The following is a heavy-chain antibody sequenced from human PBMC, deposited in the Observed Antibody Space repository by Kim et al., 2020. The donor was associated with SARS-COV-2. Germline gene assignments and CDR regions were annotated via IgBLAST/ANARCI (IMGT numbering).Heavy chain of an antibody. CDR1: GFTFDDYA. CDR2: ISWNSGSI. J-gene: IGHJ5*02. V-gene: IGHV3-9*01. D-gene: IGHD3-10*01. Sequence: GGSLRLSCVASGFTFDDYAMHWVRQAPGKGLEWVSGISWNSGSIGQADSVKGRFTISRDNAKNSLYLQMNSLRAEDTALYYCAKDKLGALLPIHWFDPWGQGTLVTVSS. CDR3: AKDKLGALLPIHWFDP.